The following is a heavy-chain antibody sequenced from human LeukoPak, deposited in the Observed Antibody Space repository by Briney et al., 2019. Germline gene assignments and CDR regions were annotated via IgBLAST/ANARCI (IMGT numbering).Heavy chain of an antibody. CDR2: ISSSSSYI. D-gene: IGHD6-19*01. CDR3: ARGYSSGWYGYYFDY. V-gene: IGHV3-21*01. J-gene: IGHJ4*02. CDR1: GVTFSSYS. Sequence: GGSLRLSCAASGVTFSSYSMNWVRQAPGKGLEWVSSISSSSSYIYYADSVKGRFTISRDNAKNSLYLQMNSLRAEDTAVYYCARGYSSGWYGYYFDYWGQGTLVTVSS.